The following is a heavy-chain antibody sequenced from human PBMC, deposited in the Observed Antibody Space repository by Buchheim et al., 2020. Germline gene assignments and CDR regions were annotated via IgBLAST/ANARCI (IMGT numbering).Heavy chain of an antibody. CDR1: GGSISSGAYW. J-gene: IGHJ4*02. V-gene: IGHV4-31*02. D-gene: IGHD3-9*01. CDR2: IHNGGST. Sequence: QVQLQESGPGLVKYSETLSLTCTVSGGSISSGAYWWSWIRQHPGQGLEWIGFIHNGGSTSYNPSLESRVSISLDTSKNQFFLMVTSVTAADAAVYYCTGGPSGDKIDSWGQGIL. CDR3: TGGPSGDKIDS.